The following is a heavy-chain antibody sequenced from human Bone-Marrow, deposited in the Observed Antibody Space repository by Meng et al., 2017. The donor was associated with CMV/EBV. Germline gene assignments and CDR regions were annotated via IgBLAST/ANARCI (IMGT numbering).Heavy chain of an antibody. Sequence: GESLKISCAASGFTFSSYSMNWVRQAPGKGLEWVSSISSSSSYIYYADSVKGRFTISRDNAKNSLYLQMNSLRAEDTAVYYCARAIVGATSDYFDYWGQGILVTVSS. D-gene: IGHD1-26*01. CDR1: GFTFSSYS. CDR2: ISSSSSYI. J-gene: IGHJ4*02. CDR3: ARAIVGATSDYFDY. V-gene: IGHV3-21*01.